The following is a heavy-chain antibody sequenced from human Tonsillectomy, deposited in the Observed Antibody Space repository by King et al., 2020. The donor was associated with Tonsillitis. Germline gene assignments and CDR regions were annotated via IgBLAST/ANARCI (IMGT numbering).Heavy chain of an antibody. J-gene: IGHJ4*02. D-gene: IGHD1-1*01. V-gene: IGHV1-2*02. CDR1: GYTFTDYW. CDR2: INPKSGGT. Sequence: QLVQSGAEVKKPGASVKVACKASGYTFTDYWMHWVRQAPGQGLEWVGWINPKSGGTSYAQKFQGRVIMTRDTSISTAYMELSRVRSDDTAVYYCARDPPNSALDYWGQGTLVTVSS. CDR3: ARDPPNSALDY.